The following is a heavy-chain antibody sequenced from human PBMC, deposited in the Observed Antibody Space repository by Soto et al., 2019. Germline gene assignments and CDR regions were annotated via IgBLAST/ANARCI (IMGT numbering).Heavy chain of an antibody. Sequence: EASVKVSCKASGYTFTSYGISWVRQAPGQGLDLMGWISAYNGNTNYAQKLQGRVTMTTDTSTSTAYMELRSLRSDDTALYYCAREDYDFWSGYQDDAFDIWGQGTMVTVSS. CDR2: ISAYNGNT. CDR3: AREDYDFWSGYQDDAFDI. D-gene: IGHD3-3*01. J-gene: IGHJ3*02. V-gene: IGHV1-18*01. CDR1: GYTFTSYG.